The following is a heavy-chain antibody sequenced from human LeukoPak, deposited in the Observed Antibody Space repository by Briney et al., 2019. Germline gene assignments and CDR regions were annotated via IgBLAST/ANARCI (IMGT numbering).Heavy chain of an antibody. D-gene: IGHD3-10*01. CDR3: ARGLYCYGSGSPLDY. CDR1: GYTFTSYY. Sequence: ASVKVSCKASGYTFTSYYMHWVRQAPGQGLEWMGWINPNSGGTNYAQKFQGRVTMTRDTSISTAYMELSRLRSDDTAVYYCARGLYCYGSGSPLDYWGQGTLVTVSS. CDR2: INPNSGGT. V-gene: IGHV1-2*02. J-gene: IGHJ4*02.